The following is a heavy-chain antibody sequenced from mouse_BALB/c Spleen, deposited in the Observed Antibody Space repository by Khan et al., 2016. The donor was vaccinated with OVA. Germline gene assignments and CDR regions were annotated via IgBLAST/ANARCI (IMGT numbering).Heavy chain of an antibody. D-gene: IGHD1-1*01. CDR1: GYTFTSYD. V-gene: IGHV1-85*01. Sequence: QVQLQQSGAELVKPGASVKLSCKASGYTFTSYDINWVRQRPEQGLEWIGWIFPGDDSTKYNEKFKGKATLTTDKSSSTAYMQLSRLTSEDSAVDFCARHYYGSNLYWDFDVCGAGTTVTVSS. CDR2: IFPGDDST. J-gene: IGHJ1*01. CDR3: ARHYYGSNLYWDFDV.